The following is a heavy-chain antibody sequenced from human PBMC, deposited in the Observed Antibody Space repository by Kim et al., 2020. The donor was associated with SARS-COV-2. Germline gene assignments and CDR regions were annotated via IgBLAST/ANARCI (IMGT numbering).Heavy chain of an antibody. CDR3: ARAPDTAMARHSNWFDP. Sequence: SETLSLTCTVSGGSISSGGYYWSWIRQHPGKGLEWIGYIYYSGSTYYNPSLKSRVTISVDTSKNQFSLKLSSVTAADTAVYYCARAPDTAMARHSNWFDPWGQGTLVTVSS. D-gene: IGHD5-18*01. V-gene: IGHV4-31*03. J-gene: IGHJ5*02. CDR1: GGSISSGGYY. CDR2: IYYSGST.